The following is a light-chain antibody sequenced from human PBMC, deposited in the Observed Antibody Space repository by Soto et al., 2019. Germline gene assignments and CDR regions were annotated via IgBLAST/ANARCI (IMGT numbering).Light chain of an antibody. CDR1: SSDVGGYNY. CDR3: SCYTTICNYV. V-gene: IGLV2-14*01. J-gene: IGLJ1*01. CDR2: DVR. Sequence: CVLTQPASGFGSPGQSITSCCTGTSSDVGGYNYVSWYQQHPGKAPKLMIYDVRNRPSGVSNRFSGSKSVNTASLTISGLQAEDEAEYCYSCYTTICNYVFGTGTKVTV.